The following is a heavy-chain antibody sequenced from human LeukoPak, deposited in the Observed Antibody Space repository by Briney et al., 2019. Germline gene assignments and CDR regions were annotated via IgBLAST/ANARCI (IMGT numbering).Heavy chain of an antibody. CDR3: ARDHSSSWYGSWLY. CDR1: GFTFSTYW. Sequence: GGSLRLSCAASGFTFSTYWMSWVRQAPGKGLEWVANIKQDGSEKYYVDSVKGRFTISRDNAKNSLYLQMNSLRAEDTAVYYCARDHSSSWYGSWLYWGQGTLVTVSS. V-gene: IGHV3-7*04. D-gene: IGHD6-13*01. J-gene: IGHJ4*02. CDR2: IKQDGSEK.